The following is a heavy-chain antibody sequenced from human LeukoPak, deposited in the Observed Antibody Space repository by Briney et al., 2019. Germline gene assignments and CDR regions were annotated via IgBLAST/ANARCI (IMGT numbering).Heavy chain of an antibody. CDR2: INHSGST. V-gene: IGHV4-34*01. CDR1: GGSFSGYY. J-gene: IGHJ5*02. CDR3: ARGIRSPGIAAAGLRLDP. D-gene: IGHD6-13*01. Sequence: SETLSLTCAVYGGSFSGYYWSWIRQPPGKGLEWIGEINHSGSTNYNPSLKSRVTISVDTSKNQFSLKLSSVTAADTAVYYCARGIRSPGIAAAGLRLDPWGQGTLVTVSS.